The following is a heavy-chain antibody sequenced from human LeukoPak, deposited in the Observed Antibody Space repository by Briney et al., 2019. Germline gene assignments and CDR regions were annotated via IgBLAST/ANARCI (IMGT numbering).Heavy chain of an antibody. J-gene: IGHJ4*02. D-gene: IGHD6-19*01. CDR1: GFTFSTYW. CDR3: ARRSVAGSLDY. Sequence: GGSLRLSCAASGFTFSTYWMSWVRQAPGKGLEWVANTKEDGGEEYYVDSVKGRFTISRDNAENSLYPQMNSLRAEDTAVYYCARRSVAGSLDYWGQGTLVTVSS. V-gene: IGHV3-7*01. CDR2: TKEDGGEE.